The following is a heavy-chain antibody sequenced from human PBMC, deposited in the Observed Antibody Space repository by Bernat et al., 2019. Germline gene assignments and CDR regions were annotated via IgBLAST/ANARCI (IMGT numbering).Heavy chain of an antibody. V-gene: IGHV3-30*18. CDR3: AKDNYYYDSSGYLGLYGMDV. CDR1: GFTFSSYG. J-gene: IGHJ6*04. CDR2: ISYDGSNK. D-gene: IGHD3-22*01. Sequence: QVQLVESGGGVVQPGRSLRLSCAASGFTFSSYGMHWVRQAPGKGLEWVAVISYDGSNKYYADSVKGRFTISRDNSKNTLYLQMNSLRAEDTAVYYCAKDNYYYDSSGYLGLYGMDVWGKGTTVTVSS.